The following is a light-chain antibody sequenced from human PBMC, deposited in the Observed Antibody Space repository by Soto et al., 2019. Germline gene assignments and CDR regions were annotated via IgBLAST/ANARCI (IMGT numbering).Light chain of an antibody. V-gene: IGLV2-14*01. Sequence: QSALTQPASGSGSPGQSITISCTGTSSDVGGYNYVSWYQQHPGKAPKLMIYDVSNRPSGVSNRFSGSKSGNTASLTISGLQAEDEADYYCSSYTSSSTRVFGGGTKVTVL. CDR2: DVS. CDR3: SSYTSSSTRV. J-gene: IGLJ2*01. CDR1: SSDVGGYNY.